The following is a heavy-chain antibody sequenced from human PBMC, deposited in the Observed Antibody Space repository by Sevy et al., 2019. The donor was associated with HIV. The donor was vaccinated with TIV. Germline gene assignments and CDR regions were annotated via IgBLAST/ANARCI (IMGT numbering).Heavy chain of an antibody. D-gene: IGHD2-15*01. J-gene: IGHJ5*02. Sequence: SETLSLTCTVSGGSISSGSYYWSWIRQPAGKGLEWIGRIYTSGSTDYNPSLKSRVIMSVDTSKNQFSLKLSSVTAADTAVYYCARERGGYCSGGSCYEGRWFDPWGQGNLVTVSS. CDR2: IYTSGST. V-gene: IGHV4-61*02. CDR1: GGSISSGSYY. CDR3: ARERGGYCSGGSCYEGRWFDP.